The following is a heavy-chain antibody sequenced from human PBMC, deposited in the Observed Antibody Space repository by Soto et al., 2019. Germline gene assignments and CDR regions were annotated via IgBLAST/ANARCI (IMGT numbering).Heavy chain of an antibody. J-gene: IGHJ4*02. V-gene: IGHV1-58*01. D-gene: IGHD3-10*01. Sequence: SVKVSCKTSGFTFSSSAVHWVRQARGHRLQWIGWIDVGSANANYAQMLQERVTISRDMSTSTAYMELSSLRPEDTAVYYCAKEDSSGTYYLYYFDYWGPGTLVTVSS. CDR1: GFTFSSSA. CDR3: AKEDSSGTYYLYYFDY. CDR2: IDVGSANA.